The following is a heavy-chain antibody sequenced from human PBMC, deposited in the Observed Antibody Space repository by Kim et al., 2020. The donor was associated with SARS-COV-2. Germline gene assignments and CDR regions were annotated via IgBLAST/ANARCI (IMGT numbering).Heavy chain of an antibody. V-gene: IGHV4-61*01. CDR3: ARDMDYRSGRPGGNYY. CDR2: IYYSGST. Sequence: SETLSLTCTVSGGSVSSGSYYWSWIRQPPGKGLEWIGYIYYSGSTNYNPSLKSRVTISVDTSKNQFSLKLSSVTAADTAVYYCARDMDYRSGRPGGNYY. J-gene: IGHJ6*01. CDR1: GGSVSSGSYY. D-gene: IGHD4-4*01.